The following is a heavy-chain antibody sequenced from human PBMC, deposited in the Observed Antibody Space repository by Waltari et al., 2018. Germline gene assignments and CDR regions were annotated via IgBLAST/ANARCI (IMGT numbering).Heavy chain of an antibody. CDR1: GGSISSYY. J-gene: IGHJ4*02. D-gene: IGHD3-16*01. CDR3: ARWSVSRPYYLNY. CDR2: MFYSGST. Sequence: QVQLQESGPRLVKPSETLSLTCSVSGGSISSYYWSWIRQPPGKGLEWIGYMFYSGSTNYNPSLKSRVTISVDTSKNQFSLKLSAVAAADTAVYYRARWSVSRPYYLNYGGQGILVTVSS. V-gene: IGHV4-59*01.